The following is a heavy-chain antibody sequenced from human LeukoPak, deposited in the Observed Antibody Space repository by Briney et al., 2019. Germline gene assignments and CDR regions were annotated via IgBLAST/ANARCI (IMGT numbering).Heavy chain of an antibody. CDR2: TSGSGGST. J-gene: IGHJ6*02. Sequence: GGSLRLSCAASGLTFSSYSMNWVRHTPGKGLEWVSATSGSGGSTYYADSVKGRFTISRDNSKNTLYLQMNSLRAEDTAVYYCAKNMGYMVQDYYYYGMDGWDQGTTVTVSS. D-gene: IGHD3-10*01. CDR3: AKNMGYMVQDYYYYGMDG. V-gene: IGHV3-23*01. CDR1: GLTFSSYS.